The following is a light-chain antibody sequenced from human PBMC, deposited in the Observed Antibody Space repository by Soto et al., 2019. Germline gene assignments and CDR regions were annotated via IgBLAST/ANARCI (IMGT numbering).Light chain of an antibody. CDR1: QSVSSN. V-gene: IGKV3-15*01. J-gene: IGKJ1*01. CDR3: QQYNNWWT. CDR2: GAS. Sequence: EIVMTQSPATLSVSPGERATLSCRASQSVSSNLAWYQQKPGQAPRLLIYGASTRATGIPARFSGSRSGTEFTLTISSLPSEDFAVYYCQQYNNWWTFGQGTKVEIK.